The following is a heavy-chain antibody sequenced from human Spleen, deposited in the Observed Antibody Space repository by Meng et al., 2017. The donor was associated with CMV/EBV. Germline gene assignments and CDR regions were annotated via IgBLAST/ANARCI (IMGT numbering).Heavy chain of an antibody. V-gene: IGHV3-23*01. CDR2: ISGSGGST. Sequence: GGSLRLSCAASGFTFSSYAMSWVRQAPGKGLEWVPGISGSGGSTYYADSVKGRFTMSKDNSKNTLYLQVNSLRVEDTAMYYCAKSHLPSGRIAGGRFDHWGQGTLVTVSS. CDR3: AKSHLPSGRIAGGRFDH. J-gene: IGHJ4*02. D-gene: IGHD1-26*01. CDR1: GFTFSSYA.